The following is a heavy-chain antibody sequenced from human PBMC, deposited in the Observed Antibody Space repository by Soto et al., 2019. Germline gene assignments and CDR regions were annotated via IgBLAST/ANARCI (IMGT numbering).Heavy chain of an antibody. CDR3: ARAGSITMVRGVNYGMDV. J-gene: IGHJ6*02. CDR2: IWYDGSNK. D-gene: IGHD3-10*01. CDR1: GFTFSSYG. V-gene: IGHV3-33*01. Sequence: RRLSCAASGFTFSSYGMHWVRQAPGKGLEWVAVIWYDGSNKYYADSVKGRFTISRDNSKNTLYLQMNSLRAEDTAVYYCARAGSITMVRGVNYGMDVWGQGTTVTVSS.